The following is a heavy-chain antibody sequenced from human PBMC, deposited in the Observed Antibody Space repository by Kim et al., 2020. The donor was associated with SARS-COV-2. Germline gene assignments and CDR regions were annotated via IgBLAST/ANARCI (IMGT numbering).Heavy chain of an antibody. V-gene: IGHV1-69*13. CDR1: GGTFSSYA. Sequence: SVKVSCKASGGTFSSYAISWVRQAPGQGLEWMGGIIPIFGTANYAQKFQGRVTITADESTSTAYMELSSLRSEDTAVYYCARAIGLYYDFWSAPEYFQHWGQGTLVTVSS. J-gene: IGHJ1*01. CDR3: ARAIGLYYDFWSAPEYFQH. CDR2: IIPIFGTA. D-gene: IGHD3-3*01.